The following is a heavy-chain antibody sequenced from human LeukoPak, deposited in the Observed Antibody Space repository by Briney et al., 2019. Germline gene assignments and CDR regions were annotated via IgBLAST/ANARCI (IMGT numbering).Heavy chain of an antibody. CDR2: IYYSGST. CDR1: GGSISSYY. J-gene: IGHJ4*02. V-gene: IGHV4-59*12. D-gene: IGHD3-22*01. Sequence: SETLSLTCTVSGGSISSYYWSWIRQPPGKGLEWIGYIYYSGSTNYNPPLKSRVTISVDTSKNQFSLKLSSVTAADTAVYYCARDENYYDSSGNSNRIIDYWGQGTLVTVSS. CDR3: ARDENYYDSSGNSNRIIDY.